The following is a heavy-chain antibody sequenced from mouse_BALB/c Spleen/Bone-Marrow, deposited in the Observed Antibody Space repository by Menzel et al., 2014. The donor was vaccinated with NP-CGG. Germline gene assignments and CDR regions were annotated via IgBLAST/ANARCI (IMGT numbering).Heavy chain of an antibody. D-gene: IGHD1-1*01. J-gene: IGHJ2*01. CDR1: GYTFTDYN. CDR2: IYPYNGGT. CDR3: ARRGSPYYFDY. V-gene: IGHV1S29*02. Sequence: VQLQQSGPELVKPGASVKISRKASGYTFTDYNMQWVKQSHGKSLEWIGYIYPYNGGTGYNQKFKNKATLTVDKSSSTAYMELRSLTSEDSAVYYCARRGSPYYFDYWGQGTTLTVSS.